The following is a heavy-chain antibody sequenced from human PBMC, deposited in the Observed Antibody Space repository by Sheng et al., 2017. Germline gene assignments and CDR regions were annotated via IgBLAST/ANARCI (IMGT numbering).Heavy chain of an antibody. CDR2: ISYDGSNK. D-gene: IGHD6-13*01. J-gene: IGHJ6*03. V-gene: IGHV3-30-3*01. CDR3: ARDHIAGSSWPQDYYYMDV. CDR1: GFTFSSYA. Sequence: ESGEAWSSLGGPSRLSCAASGFTFSSYAMHWVRQAPGKGLEWVAVISYDGSNKYYADSVKGRFTISRDNSKNTLYLQMNSLRAEDTAVYYCARDHIAGSSWPQDYYYMDVWGKGTTVTVSS.